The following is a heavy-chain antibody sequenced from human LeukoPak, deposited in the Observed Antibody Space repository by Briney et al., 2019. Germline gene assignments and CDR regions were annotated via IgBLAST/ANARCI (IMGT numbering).Heavy chain of an antibody. D-gene: IGHD2-15*01. J-gene: IGHJ4*02. CDR3: ARGLRSGGSCGVDY. V-gene: IGHV4-34*01. Sequence: PSETLSLTCAVYGGSFSGYYWSWIRQSPGKGLEWIGEINHSGSTNYNPSLKGRVTISIDTSKNQFSLRLTSVTAADTAVYYCARGLRSGGSCGVDYWGQGTLVTVSS. CDR1: GGSFSGYY. CDR2: INHSGST.